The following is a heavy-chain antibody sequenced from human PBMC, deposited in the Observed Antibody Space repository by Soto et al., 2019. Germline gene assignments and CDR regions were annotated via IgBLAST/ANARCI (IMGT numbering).Heavy chain of an antibody. J-gene: IGHJ4*02. D-gene: IGHD3-10*01. Sequence: WGSLRLSCAASGVTFTSYAITWVRQVPGEGLQWVSSISKSGDSTYYADSVKGRFTTSRDNSKNTLYLQMNSLRAEDTAIYYCAKGSFGFDYWGQGTLVTVSS. CDR1: GVTFTSYA. CDR2: ISKSGDST. CDR3: AKGSFGFDY. V-gene: IGHV3-23*01.